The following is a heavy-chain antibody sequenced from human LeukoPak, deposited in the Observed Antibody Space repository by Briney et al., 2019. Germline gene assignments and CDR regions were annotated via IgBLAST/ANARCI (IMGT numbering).Heavy chain of an antibody. J-gene: IGHJ5*02. CDR2: IRSKANSYAT. Sequence: GGSLRLSCAASGFTFSGSAMHWVRQASGKGLEWVGRIRSKANSYATAYAASVKGRFTISRDDSKNTAYLQMNSLKTEDTAVYYCTRLRYSSSGPGWFDPWGQGTLVTVSS. D-gene: IGHD6-13*01. CDR1: GFTFSGSA. V-gene: IGHV3-73*01. CDR3: TRLRYSSSGPGWFDP.